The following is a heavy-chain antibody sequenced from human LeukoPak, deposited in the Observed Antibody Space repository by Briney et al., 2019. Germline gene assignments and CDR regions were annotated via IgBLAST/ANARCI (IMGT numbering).Heavy chain of an antibody. CDR3: ARDLGGSDYVLPPSC. D-gene: IGHD3-16*01. J-gene: IGHJ4*02. Sequence: ASVKVSCKASGYTFTSYGISWVRQAPGQGLEWMGWISAYNGNTNYAQKLQGRVTMTTDTSTSTAYMELRSLRSDDTAVYYCARDLGGSDYVLPPSCWGQVTLVTVAS. CDR2: ISAYNGNT. CDR1: GYTFTSYG. V-gene: IGHV1-18*01.